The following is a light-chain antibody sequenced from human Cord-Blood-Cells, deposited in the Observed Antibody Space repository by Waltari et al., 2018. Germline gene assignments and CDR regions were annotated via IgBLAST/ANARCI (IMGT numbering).Light chain of an antibody. J-gene: IGKJ2*01. CDR3: QQYNSYPFT. CDR1: QSISSW. V-gene: IGKV1-5*03. CDR2: KAS. Sequence: IQKTQSPSPLSASVGDRVTITCRASQSISSWLGWYQQKPGKAPKLLIYKASSLESGVPSRFSGSGSGTEFTLTISSLQPDDFATYYCQQYNSYPFTFGQGTKLEIK.